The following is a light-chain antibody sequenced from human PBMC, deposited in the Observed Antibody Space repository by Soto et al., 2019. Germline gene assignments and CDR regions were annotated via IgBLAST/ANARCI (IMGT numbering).Light chain of an antibody. CDR2: AAS. Sequence: AIRMTQSPSSLSASTGDSVTITCRASQGISSYLAWYQQKPGKAPNLLIYAASTLQSGVPSRFSGSGSGKDFTLTNSCLQSEDFATYYCEQYYSYEITFGQGTRREIK. V-gene: IGKV1-8*01. J-gene: IGKJ5*01. CDR1: QGISSY. CDR3: EQYYSYEIT.